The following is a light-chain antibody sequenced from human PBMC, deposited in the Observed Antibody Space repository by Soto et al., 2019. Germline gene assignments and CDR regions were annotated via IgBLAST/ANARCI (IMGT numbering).Light chain of an antibody. CDR3: ETWDSNTRV. CDR1: SGHSSYI. CDR2: LEGSGSY. Sequence: QSVLTQSSSASASLGASVKLTCTLSSGHSSYIIAWHQQQPGKAPRYLMKLEGSGSYNKGSGVPDRFSGSRSGADRYLTNSTLQFEDEADYYCETWDSNTRVFGGGTKLTVL. J-gene: IGLJ3*02. V-gene: IGLV4-60*02.